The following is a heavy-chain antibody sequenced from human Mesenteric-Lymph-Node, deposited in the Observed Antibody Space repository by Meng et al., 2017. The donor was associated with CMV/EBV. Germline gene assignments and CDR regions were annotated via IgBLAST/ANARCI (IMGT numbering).Heavy chain of an antibody. J-gene: IGHJ4*02. Sequence: GGSLRLSCAASGFTVSSNYMSWVRQAPGKGLEWVSVIYSCGSTYYADSVKGRFTISRDNAKNSLYMQMNSLRAEDTAMYYCARERVGSYADYWGQGTLVTVSS. CDR3: ARERVGSYADY. D-gene: IGHD3-16*01. CDR1: GFTVSSNY. V-gene: IGHV3-66*03. CDR2: IYSCGST.